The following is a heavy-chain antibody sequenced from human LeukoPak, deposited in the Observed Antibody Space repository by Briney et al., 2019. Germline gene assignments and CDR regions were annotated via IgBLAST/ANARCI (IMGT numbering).Heavy chain of an antibody. D-gene: IGHD5-18*01. J-gene: IGHJ4*02. CDR2: IYYSGST. Sequence: SETLSLTCTVSGGSISSYYWSWIRQPPGKGLEWIGYIYYSGSTNYNPSLKSRVTISVDTSKNQFSLKLSSVTAADTAVYYCARLQLGMYYFDYWGQGTLVTVSS. CDR1: GGSISSYY. V-gene: IGHV4-59*08. CDR3: ARLQLGMYYFDY.